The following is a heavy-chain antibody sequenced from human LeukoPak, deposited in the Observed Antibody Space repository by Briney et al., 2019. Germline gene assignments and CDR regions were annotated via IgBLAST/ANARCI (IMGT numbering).Heavy chain of an antibody. V-gene: IGHV3-30*04. CDR1: GFTFSSYA. CDR2: ISYDGSNK. CDR3: ARLARLTGYLY. Sequence: GRSLRLSCAASGFTFSSYAMHWVRQAPGKGLEWVAVISYDGSNKYYADSVKGRFTISRDNSKNTLYLQMNSLRAEDTAVYYCARLARLTGYLYWGQGTLVTVSS. D-gene: IGHD3-9*01. J-gene: IGHJ4*02.